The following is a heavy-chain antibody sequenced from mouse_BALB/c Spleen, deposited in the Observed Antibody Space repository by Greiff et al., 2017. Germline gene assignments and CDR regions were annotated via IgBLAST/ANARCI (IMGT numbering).Heavy chain of an antibody. V-gene: IGHV2-6-7*01. CDR3: ARDRFYYYGSSYDYYAMDY. D-gene: IGHD1-1*01. J-gene: IGHJ4*01. CDR2: IWGDGST. Sequence: QVQLKESGPGLVAPSQSLSITCTVSGFSLTGYGVNWVRQPPGKGLEWLGMIWGDGSTDYNSALKSRLSISKDNSKSQVFLKMNSLQTDDTARYYCARDRFYYYGSSYDYYAMDYWGQGTSVIVPS. CDR1: GFSLTGYG.